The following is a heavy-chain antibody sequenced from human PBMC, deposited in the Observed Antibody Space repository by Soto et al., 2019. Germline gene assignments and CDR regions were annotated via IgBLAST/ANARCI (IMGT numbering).Heavy chain of an antibody. Sequence: SETLSLTCTVSGGSIRNGDYYWGWIRKPPGKGLEWIGYVYYSGTTYSHPSLNSRVSISVDTSENQFSLRLTSVTAADTAVYYCVTVNLVGAAYYFDYWGPGTLVTVSS. V-gene: IGHV4-30-4*01. CDR1: GGSIRNGDYY. D-gene: IGHD1-26*01. J-gene: IGHJ4*02. CDR2: VYYSGTT. CDR3: VTVNLVGAAYYFDY.